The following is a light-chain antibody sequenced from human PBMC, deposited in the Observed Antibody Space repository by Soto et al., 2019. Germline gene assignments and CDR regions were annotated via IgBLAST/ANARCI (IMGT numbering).Light chain of an antibody. CDR3: QHYNNWPLT. J-gene: IGKJ4*01. CDR2: GAS. Sequence: DIVRTQSPANVSLSQGERYTISCMASQSVTSSYLSWYQQKPGQAPRLLSDGASTRATGIPARGSGSGSGTEFTLTSNSLQSEDFAVYYCQHYNNWPLTFGGGTKVDIK. CDR1: QSVTSSY. V-gene: IGKV3D-7*01.